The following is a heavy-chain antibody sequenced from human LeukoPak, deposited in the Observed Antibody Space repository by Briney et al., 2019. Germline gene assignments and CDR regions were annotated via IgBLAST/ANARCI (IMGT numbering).Heavy chain of an antibody. CDR3: ARGFCSGGTCYYQDY. D-gene: IGHD2-15*01. Sequence: ASVKVSCKASGYTFTDYYMHWVRQAPGQGLEWMRWINSNSGGTNYAQKFQGWVTMTRDTSISTAYMELSRLRSDDTAVYYCARGFCSGGTCYYQDYWGQGTLVTVSS. CDR1: GYTFTDYY. J-gene: IGHJ4*02. CDR2: INSNSGGT. V-gene: IGHV1-2*04.